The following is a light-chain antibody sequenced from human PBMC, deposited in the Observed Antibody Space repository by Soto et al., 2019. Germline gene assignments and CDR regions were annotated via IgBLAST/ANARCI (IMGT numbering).Light chain of an antibody. J-gene: IGKJ4*01. CDR3: QQYHTWPIT. CDR2: GAS. V-gene: IGKV3-15*01. Sequence: IMLTQSPATLSVAPGERVTFSCRASQGVSRKLAWYQHKPGQAPRLLISGASTGATGIPARFSGSGSGTEFTLTISSLQSEDCAIYYCQQYHTWPITFGGGTKVDIK. CDR1: QGVSRK.